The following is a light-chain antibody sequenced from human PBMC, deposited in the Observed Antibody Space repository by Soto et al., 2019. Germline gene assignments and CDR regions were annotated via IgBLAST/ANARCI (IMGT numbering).Light chain of an antibody. CDR3: CSYAGSWTRRDG. Sequence: QSVMAQHASVSGSPAQSITISCSGPSSDVGSYNLVSWYQPHPGKAPKLISYEGSKRTSGVSSRLSGSKSGTTDSLTSSGLQDEDEADYDGCSYAGSWTRRDGFGSGTKVPVL. V-gene: IGLV2-23*01. J-gene: IGLJ1*01. CDR2: EGS. CDR1: SSDVGSYNL.